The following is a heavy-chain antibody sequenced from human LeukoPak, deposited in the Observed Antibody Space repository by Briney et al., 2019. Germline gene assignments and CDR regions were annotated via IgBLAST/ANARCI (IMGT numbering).Heavy chain of an antibody. CDR2: INHSGST. Sequence: SETLSLTCSVSGASISTYYWSWIRQPPGKGLEWIGEINHSGSTNYNPSLKSRVTISVDTSKNQFSLKLSSVTAADTAVYYCARHPTLYVWGSYRPWPYYFDYWGQGTLVTVSS. J-gene: IGHJ4*02. CDR3: ARHPTLYVWGSYRPWPYYFDY. V-gene: IGHV4-34*01. CDR1: GASISTYY. D-gene: IGHD3-16*02.